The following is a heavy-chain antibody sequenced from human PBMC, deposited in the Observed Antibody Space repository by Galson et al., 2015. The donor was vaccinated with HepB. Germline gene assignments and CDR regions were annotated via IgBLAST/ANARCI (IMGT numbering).Heavy chain of an antibody. J-gene: IGHJ6*02. CDR2: ISYDGSNK. D-gene: IGHD2-8*01. V-gene: IGHV3-30*03. Sequence: SLRLSCAVSGFTLRTHWMAWVRQAPGKGLEWVAVISYDGSNKYYADSVKGRFTISRDNSKNTLYLQMNSLRAEDTAVYYCARDRGYCTNGVCYTGYYYYGMDVWGQGTTVTVSS. CDR1: GFTLRTHW. CDR3: ARDRGYCTNGVCYTGYYYYGMDV.